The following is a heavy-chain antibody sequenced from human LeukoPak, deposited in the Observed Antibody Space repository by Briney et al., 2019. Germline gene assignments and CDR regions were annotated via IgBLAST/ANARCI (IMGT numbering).Heavy chain of an antibody. CDR2: IKQDGSDK. Sequence: GGSLRLSCAASGFTLSRHYMSWVRQAPGKGLEWVANIKQDGSDKFYVDSVRGRFPISRNNGKNSVFLQMNSLRAEDTAVYYCAREGITAAGDDAFDIWGQGTMVTVSS. V-gene: IGHV3-7*01. CDR1: GFTLSRHY. D-gene: IGHD6-13*01. CDR3: AREGITAAGDDAFDI. J-gene: IGHJ3*02.